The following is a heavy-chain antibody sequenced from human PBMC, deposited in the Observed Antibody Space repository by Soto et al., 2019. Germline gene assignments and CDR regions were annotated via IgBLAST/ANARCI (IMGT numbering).Heavy chain of an antibody. CDR1: VGSICSYH. V-gene: IGHV4-59*01. D-gene: IGHD2-15*01. CDR3: ARTYCSGDMCIRQRKTQVGVDQ. Sequence: SETLSLTCSFSVGSICSYHWCWIRQTQGKGLEWIGYIYYNGTTHYKHSLRGRVTMSVDRSNSRFSLKLRSVTAADTAVYYCARTYCSGDMCIRQRKTQVGVDQWGQGILVTVAS. J-gene: IGHJ5*02. CDR2: IYYNGTT.